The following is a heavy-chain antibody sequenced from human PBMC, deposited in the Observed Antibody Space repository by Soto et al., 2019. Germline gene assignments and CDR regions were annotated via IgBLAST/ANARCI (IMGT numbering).Heavy chain of an antibody. J-gene: IGHJ4*02. Sequence: QPGGSLRLSCATSGFTFSSYWMSWVRQAPGKGLEWVANIKQDGSEKYYLDSVNGRFTISRDNAKNSLYLQMNSLRAEDTAVYYCARVSLQPSYVYIWGSDRQEDYYFDDWGEGTLVTVCS. CDR2: IKQDGSEK. D-gene: IGHD3-16*01. CDR3: ARVSLQPSYVYIWGSDRQEDYYFDD. CDR1: GFTFSSYW. V-gene: IGHV3-7*01.